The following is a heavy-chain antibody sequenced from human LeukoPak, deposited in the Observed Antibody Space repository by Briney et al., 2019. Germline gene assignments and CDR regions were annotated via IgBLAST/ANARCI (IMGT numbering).Heavy chain of an antibody. V-gene: IGHV3-30-3*01. CDR1: GFTFSSYA. CDR2: ISYDGSNK. D-gene: IGHD2-2*01. CDR3: ARGKYQPLDYYYYGMDV. Sequence: PGGSLRLSCAASGFTFSSYAMHWVRQAPGKGLEWVAVISYDGSNKYYADSVKGRFTISRDNSKNTLYLQMNSLRAEDTAVYYCARGKYQPLDYYYYGMDVWGQGTTVTVSS. J-gene: IGHJ6*02.